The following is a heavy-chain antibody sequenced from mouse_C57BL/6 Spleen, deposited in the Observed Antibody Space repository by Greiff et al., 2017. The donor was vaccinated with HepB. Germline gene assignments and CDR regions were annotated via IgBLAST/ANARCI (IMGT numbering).Heavy chain of an antibody. Sequence: QVQLQQSGAELVKPGASVKLSCKASGYTFTSYWMQWVKQRPGQGLEWIGEIDPSDSYTNYNQKFKGKATLTVDTSSSTAYMQLSSLTSEDSAVYYCARYYGSSYSWFAYWGQGTLVTVSA. CDR1: GYTFTSYW. CDR2: IDPSDSYT. CDR3: ARYYGSSYSWFAY. J-gene: IGHJ3*01. V-gene: IGHV1-50*01. D-gene: IGHD1-1*01.